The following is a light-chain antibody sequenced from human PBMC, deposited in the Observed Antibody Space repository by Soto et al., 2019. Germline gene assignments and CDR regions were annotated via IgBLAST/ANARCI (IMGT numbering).Light chain of an antibody. CDR3: ASWDDSLRGRV. CDR2: SDN. V-gene: IGLV1-44*01. J-gene: IGLJ2*01. Sequence: QSVLTQPPSASGTPGQRVTISCSGSSSNIGSNPVSWYQQLPGTAAKSLIYSDNQRPSGVPHRISGSRSGTSASLAISGRQSEDEAEYYCASWDDSLRGRVFGGGTKLTVL. CDR1: SSNIGSNP.